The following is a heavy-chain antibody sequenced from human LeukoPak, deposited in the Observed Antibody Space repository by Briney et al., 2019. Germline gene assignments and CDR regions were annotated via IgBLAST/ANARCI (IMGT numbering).Heavy chain of an antibody. CDR2: ISYDGSNK. V-gene: IGHV3-30-3*01. CDR3: AKESTGHFDY. D-gene: IGHD1-1*01. CDR1: GFTFSSYA. Sequence: PGGSLRLSCAASGFTFSSYAMHWVRQAPGKGLEWVAVISYDGSNKYYADSVKGRFTISRDNSKNTLYLQMNSLRAEDTAVYYCAKESTGHFDYWGQGTLVTVSS. J-gene: IGHJ4*02.